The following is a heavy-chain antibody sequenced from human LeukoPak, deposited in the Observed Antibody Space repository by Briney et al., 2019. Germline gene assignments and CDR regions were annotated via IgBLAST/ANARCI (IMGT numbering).Heavy chain of an antibody. D-gene: IGHD3-10*01. CDR1: GYTFTSYD. V-gene: IGHV1-2*04. J-gene: IGHJ6*02. CDR2: INPNSGGT. Sequence: ASVKVSCKASGYTFTSYDINWVRQATGQGLEWMGWINPNSGGTNYAQKFQGWVTMTRDTSISTAYMELSRLRSDDTAVYYCARGRMLWFGELHTNYYYYGMDVWGQGTTVTVSS. CDR3: ARGRMLWFGELHTNYYYYGMDV.